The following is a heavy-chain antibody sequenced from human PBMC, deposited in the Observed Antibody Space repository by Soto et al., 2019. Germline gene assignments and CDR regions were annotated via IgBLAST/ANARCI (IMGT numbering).Heavy chain of an antibody. CDR3: ARTRDNNINYYYALDV. CDR1: GGSVSSEGYY. V-gene: IGHV4-61*08. Sequence: TSETLSLTCTVSGGSVSSEGYYWSWIRQPPGKGLECVGYIYNSGSTYYNPSLKSRVTISLDRSNDQFSLKLSSVTAADTAVYYCARTRDNNINYYYALDVWGPGTTVTVSS. D-gene: IGHD1-20*01. J-gene: IGHJ6*02. CDR2: IYNSGST.